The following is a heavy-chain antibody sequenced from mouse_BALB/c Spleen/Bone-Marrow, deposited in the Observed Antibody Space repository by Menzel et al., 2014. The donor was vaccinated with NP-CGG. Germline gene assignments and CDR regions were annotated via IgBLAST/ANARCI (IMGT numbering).Heavy chain of an antibody. Sequence: ESGAELAKPGASVKMSCKASGYTFTSYWMHWVKQRPGQGLEWIGYINPSTGYTEYNQKFKDKAILTVNKSSSTAYMQLNSLTSEDSAVYYCARWGYGSTYYYAMDYWGQGTSVTVSS. CDR1: GYTFTSYW. D-gene: IGHD1-1*01. CDR2: INPSTGYT. CDR3: ARWGYGSTYYYAMDY. V-gene: IGHV1-7*01. J-gene: IGHJ4*01.